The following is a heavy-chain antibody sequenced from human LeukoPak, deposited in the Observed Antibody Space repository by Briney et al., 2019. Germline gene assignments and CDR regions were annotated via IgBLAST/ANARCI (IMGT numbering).Heavy chain of an antibody. CDR2: IYHSGST. V-gene: IGHV4-4*02. CDR3: AREGRDKVATIGAFDI. CDR1: GFTFSSYAM. Sequence: GSLRLSCAASGFTFSSYAMSWVRQPPGKGLEWIGEIYHSGSTNYNPSLKSRVAISVDKSKNQFSLKLSSVTAADTAVYYCAREGRDKVATIGAFDIWGQGTMVTVSS. D-gene: IGHD5-12*01. J-gene: IGHJ3*02.